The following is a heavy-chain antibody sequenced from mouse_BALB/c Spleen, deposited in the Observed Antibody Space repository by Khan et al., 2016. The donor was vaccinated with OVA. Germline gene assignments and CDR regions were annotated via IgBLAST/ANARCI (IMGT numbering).Heavy chain of an antibody. Sequence: VQLQESGAEVVKPGASVKLSCKTTGYTFTSYWIQWIEQRPGQGLGWIGQIFPGTGTTYYNENFKGKATLTVETSSSTAYMQLSSLTSEDSAVYFCARGYFGNYEFVYWGQGTLVTVSP. J-gene: IGHJ3*01. V-gene: IGHV1S132*01. CDR2: IFPGTGTT. D-gene: IGHD2-1*01. CDR3: ARGYFGNYEFVY. CDR1: GYTFTSYW.